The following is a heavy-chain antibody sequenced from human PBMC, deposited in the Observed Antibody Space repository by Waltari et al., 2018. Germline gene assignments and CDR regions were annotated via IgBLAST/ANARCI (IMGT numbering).Heavy chain of an antibody. V-gene: IGHV3-48*03. CDR2: ISSSGSTI. D-gene: IGHD2-2*01. CDR1: GFTFSSYE. Sequence: EVQLVESGGGLVQPGGSLRLSCAASGFTFSSYEMNWVRQAPGKGLEWVSYISSSGSTIYYADSVKGRFTISRDNAKNSLYLQMNSLRAEDTAVYYCARDGCSSTSCYDDYWGQGTLVTVSS. J-gene: IGHJ4*02. CDR3: ARDGCSSTSCYDDY.